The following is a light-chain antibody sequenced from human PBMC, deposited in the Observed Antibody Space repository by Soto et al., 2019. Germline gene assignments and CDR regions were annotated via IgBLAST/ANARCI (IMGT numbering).Light chain of an antibody. CDR2: GAS. V-gene: IGKV3-15*01. J-gene: IGKJ2*01. CDR3: QQYNNRPPDT. CDR1: QSVNSN. Sequence: EIVMTRSPATLSVSPGERATLSCRASQSVNSNLAWYQQKPGQAPRLLIYGASTRAAGIPARFSGSGSGTEFSLTIISLHSEDFAAYYCQQYNNRPPDTFGQGTKLEIK.